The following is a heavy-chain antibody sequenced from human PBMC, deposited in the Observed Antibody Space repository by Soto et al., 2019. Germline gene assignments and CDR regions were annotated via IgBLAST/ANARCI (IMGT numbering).Heavy chain of an antibody. J-gene: IGHJ3*02. CDR3: ARKISGDYGGAFDI. V-gene: IGHV3-33*01. CDR1: GFTFSSYG. D-gene: IGHD4-17*01. Sequence: ESGGGVVQPGRSLRLSCAASGFTFSSYGMHWVRQAPGKGLEWVAVIWYDGSNKYYADSVKGRFTISRDNSKNTLYLQMNSLRAEDTAVYYCARKISGDYGGAFDIWGQGTMVTVSS. CDR2: IWYDGSNK.